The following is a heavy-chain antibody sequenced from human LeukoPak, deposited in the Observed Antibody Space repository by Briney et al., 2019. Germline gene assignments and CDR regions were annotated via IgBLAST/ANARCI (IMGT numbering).Heavy chain of an antibody. V-gene: IGHV3-23*01. J-gene: IGHJ4*02. CDR2: IRGSGENS. D-gene: IGHD1-26*01. Sequence: PGGSLRLSCAASGFTFSNYAMNWVRQAPGKGLEWVSSIRGSGENSYYADSVRGRFTISRDNSENTLYLQMNSLRAEDSAIYYCANRIVGYAIEGWGQGTLVTVSS. CDR3: ANRIVGYAIEG. CDR1: GFTFSNYA.